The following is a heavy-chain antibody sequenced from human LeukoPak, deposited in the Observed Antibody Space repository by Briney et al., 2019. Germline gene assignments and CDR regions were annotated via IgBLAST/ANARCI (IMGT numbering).Heavy chain of an antibody. D-gene: IGHD6-13*01. J-gene: IGHJ4*02. CDR1: GFTFSSYA. Sequence: GGSLRLSCAASGFTFSSYAMSWVRQAPGKGLEWVSAISGSGGSTYYADSVKGRFTISRDNSKNTLYLQMNSLRAEDTAVYYCGKDRHSSSWYESPSYYFDYWGQGTLVTVSS. V-gene: IGHV3-23*01. CDR2: ISGSGGST. CDR3: GKDRHSSSWYESPSYYFDY.